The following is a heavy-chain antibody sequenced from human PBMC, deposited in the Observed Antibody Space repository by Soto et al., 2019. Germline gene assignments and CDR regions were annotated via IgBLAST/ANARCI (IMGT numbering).Heavy chain of an antibody. CDR3: ACDDYGGKDAFDI. J-gene: IGHJ3*02. CDR1: GFTFSRYS. CDR2: ISSSSSYI. V-gene: IGHV3-21*01. D-gene: IGHD4-17*01. Sequence: GGSLRLSCAASGFTFSRYSMNWVRQAPGKGLEWVSSISSSSSYIYYADSVKGRFTISRDNAKNSLYLQMNSRRAEDTAVYYCACDDYGGKDAFDIWGQGPMVTLSS.